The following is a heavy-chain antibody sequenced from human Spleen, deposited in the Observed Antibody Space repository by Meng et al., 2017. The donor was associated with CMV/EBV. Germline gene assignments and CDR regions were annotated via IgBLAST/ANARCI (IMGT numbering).Heavy chain of an antibody. Sequence: ASVKVSCKASGYTFTSYGISWVRQAPGQGLEWMGWINPNSGDTNYAQKFQGRVTMTRDTSISTAYMELSSLRSDDTALYYCASVYSTGWYFDYWGQGTLVTVSS. D-gene: IGHD6-19*01. CDR1: GYTFTSYG. V-gene: IGHV1-2*02. J-gene: IGHJ4*02. CDR3: ASVYSTGWYFDY. CDR2: INPNSGDT.